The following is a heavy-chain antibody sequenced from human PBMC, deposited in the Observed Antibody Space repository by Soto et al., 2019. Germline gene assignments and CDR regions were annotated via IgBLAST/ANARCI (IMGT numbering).Heavy chain of an antibody. CDR2: FDPEKGKR. Sequence: QVPLVQSGAEVKKPGASVKVSCKVSVYTFTDLSMHWVRQAPGEGLKWMGGFDPEKGKRIYAQNFQGRVTMTEDTSTGTAYMELSSLRSDDTAVYYCAASILRVWVLPHFDYWGQGTLVSVSS. J-gene: IGHJ4*02. V-gene: IGHV1-24*01. CDR1: VYTFTDLS. CDR3: AASILRVWVLPHFDY. D-gene: IGHD3-10*01.